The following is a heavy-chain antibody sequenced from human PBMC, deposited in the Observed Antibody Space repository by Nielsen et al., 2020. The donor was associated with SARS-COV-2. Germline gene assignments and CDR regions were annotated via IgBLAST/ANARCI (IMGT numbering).Heavy chain of an antibody. J-gene: IGHJ4*02. Sequence: FTFSRDNSKNTLYLQMNSLGAEDTAVYYCAKGPRSGYDYFDYWGQGTLVTVSS. V-gene: IGHV3-23*01. CDR3: AKGPRSGYDYFDY. D-gene: IGHD5-12*01.